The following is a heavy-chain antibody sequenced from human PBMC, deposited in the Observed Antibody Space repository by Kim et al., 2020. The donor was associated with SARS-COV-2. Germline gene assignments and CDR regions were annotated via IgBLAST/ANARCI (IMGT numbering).Heavy chain of an antibody. V-gene: IGHV3-30*04. CDR3: ARDLLGISYAFDY. CDR1: GFTFSSYA. Sequence: GGSLRLSCAASGFTFSSYAMHWVRQAPGKGLEWVAVISYDGSNKYYADSVKGRFTISRDNSKNTLYLQMNSLRAEDTAVYYCARDLLGISYAFDYWGQGTLVTVSS. J-gene: IGHJ4*02. CDR2: ISYDGSNK. D-gene: IGHD1-20*01.